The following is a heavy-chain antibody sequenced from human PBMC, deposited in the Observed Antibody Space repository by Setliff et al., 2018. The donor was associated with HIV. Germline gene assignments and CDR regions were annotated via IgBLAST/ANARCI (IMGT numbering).Heavy chain of an antibody. V-gene: IGHV4-4*07. CDR3: ALTGHRLLRGYMDV. CDR2: LYVSGDT. J-gene: IGHJ6*03. Sequence: PSETLSLTCYVTDDPISSYYWSWVRQTAGKGLEWIGRLYVSGDTNYNPSLKSRVTMSLDTSKKHFSLNLKSVTAADTAVYYCALTGHRLLRGYMDVWGKGTTVTVSS. D-gene: IGHD2-15*01. CDR1: DDPISSYY.